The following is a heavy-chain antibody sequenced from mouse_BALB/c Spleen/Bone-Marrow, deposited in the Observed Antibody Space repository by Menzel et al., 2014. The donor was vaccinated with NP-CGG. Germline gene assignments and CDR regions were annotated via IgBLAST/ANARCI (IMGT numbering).Heavy chain of an antibody. CDR1: GDSITSGY. V-gene: IGHV3-8*02. CDR2: ISYSGST. CDR3: ATYDGYYIDY. D-gene: IGHD1-2*01. J-gene: IGHJ2*01. Sequence: EVQLQQSGPSLVRPSQTLSLTCSVTGDSITSGYWNWVRKFPGNKLEYMGNISYSGSTYYNPSLKSRISIIRDTSKNQYYRQLKSVTTEDTVTYYGATYDGYYIDYWGHGTPLTVSS.